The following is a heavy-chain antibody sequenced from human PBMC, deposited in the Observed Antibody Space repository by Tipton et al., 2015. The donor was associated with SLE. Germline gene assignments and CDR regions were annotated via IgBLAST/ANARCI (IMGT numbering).Heavy chain of an antibody. CDR2: IHHSGNT. D-gene: IGHD3-9*01. Sequence: LRLSCAVSAYSISTGYHWGWIRQPPGKGLEWIASIHHSGNTYYNPSLKSRVTISVDTSKNQFSLELNSVTAADTAVYFCARDNYNILTEYYNVLDFWGQGTLVTVSS. CDR3: ARDNYNILTEYYNVLDF. J-gene: IGHJ4*02. V-gene: IGHV4-38-2*02. CDR1: AYSISTGYH.